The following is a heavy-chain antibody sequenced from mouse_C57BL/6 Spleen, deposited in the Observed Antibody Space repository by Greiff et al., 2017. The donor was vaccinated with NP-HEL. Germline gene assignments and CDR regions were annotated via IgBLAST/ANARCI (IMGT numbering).Heavy chain of an antibody. D-gene: IGHD2-12*01. CDR3: ARHEGGVNDGYWYFDV. V-gene: IGHV1-62-2*01. Sequence: QVQLKESGAELVKPGASVKLSCKASGYTFTEYTIHWVKQRSGQGLEWIGWFYPGSGSIKYNEKFKDKATLTADKSSSTVYMELSRLTSEDSAVYFCARHEGGVNDGYWYFDVWGTGTTVTVSS. J-gene: IGHJ1*03. CDR1: GYTFTEYT. CDR2: FYPGSGSI.